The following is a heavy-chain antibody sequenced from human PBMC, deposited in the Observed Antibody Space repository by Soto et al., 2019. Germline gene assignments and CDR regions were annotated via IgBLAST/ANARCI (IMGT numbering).Heavy chain of an antibody. CDR2: ISHLENT. J-gene: IGHJ4*02. Sequence: TLSLTCTVSGASISYGGFSWSWIRQSPGKGLEWIGYISHLENTYLHPSFKSRLTMSIDRTRNQFSLKLSSVTAADMAVYYCARGGGYDSFDYWGQGVLVTVSS. D-gene: IGHD5-12*01. CDR1: GASISYGGFS. CDR3: ARGGGYDSFDY. V-gene: IGHV4-30-2*06.